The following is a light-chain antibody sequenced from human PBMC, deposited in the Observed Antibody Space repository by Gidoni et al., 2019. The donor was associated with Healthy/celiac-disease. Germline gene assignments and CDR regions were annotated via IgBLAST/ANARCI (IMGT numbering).Light chain of an antibody. CDR2: WAS. J-gene: IGKJ1*01. Sequence: IVMTQSPDSLAVSLGERATINCKSSQSVLYSSNNQNYLAWYQQKPGQPPKLLIYWASTRESGVPDRFSGSGSGTDFTLTISSLQAEDVAVYYCQKYYSTPWTFGQGTKVEIK. V-gene: IGKV4-1*01. CDR1: QSVLYSSNNQNY. CDR3: QKYYSTPWT.